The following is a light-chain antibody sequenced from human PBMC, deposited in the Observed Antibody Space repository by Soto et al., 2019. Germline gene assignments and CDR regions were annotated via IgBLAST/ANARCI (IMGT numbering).Light chain of an antibody. CDR3: SSYAGSNIVL. Sequence: QSALTQPPSASGSPGQSVTISCTGTSSDVGAYNYVSWYQQHPGKVPRLMIYEVSQRPSGVPDRFSGSKSGYTASLTVSGLLAEDEADYYCSSYAGSNIVLFGGGTKVTVL. V-gene: IGLV2-8*01. CDR2: EVS. J-gene: IGLJ2*01. CDR1: SSDVGAYNY.